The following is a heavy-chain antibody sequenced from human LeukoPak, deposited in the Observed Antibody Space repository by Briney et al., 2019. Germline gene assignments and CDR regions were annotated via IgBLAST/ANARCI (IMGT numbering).Heavy chain of an antibody. CDR2: IYTSGST. V-gene: IGHV4-61*02. CDR3: ARARCRHYYDNSGFHTNYYFDL. Sequence: PSETLSLTCTVSGGSISSGSYYWSWIRQPAGKGLEWIGRIYTSGSTNYNPSLKSRVTISVDTSKSQFSLKLTSVIAADTAVYYCARARCRHYYDNSGFHTNYYFDLWGRGTLVTVSS. J-gene: IGHJ2*01. CDR1: GGSISSGSYY. D-gene: IGHD3-22*01.